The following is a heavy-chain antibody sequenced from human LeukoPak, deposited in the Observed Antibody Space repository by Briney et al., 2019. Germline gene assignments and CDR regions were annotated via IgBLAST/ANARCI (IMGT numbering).Heavy chain of an antibody. CDR1: GFTFSSYA. J-gene: IGHJ4*02. CDR2: ISGSGGST. V-gene: IGHV3-23*01. CDR3: AKDGRVTIFGVVIPSYYFDY. D-gene: IGHD3-3*01. Sequence: GGSLRLSCAASGFTFSSYAMSWVRQAPGKGLEWVSGISGSGGSTYYADSVKGRFTISRDNSKNTLYLQMNSLRAEDTAVYYCAKDGRVTIFGVVIPSYYFDYWGQGTLVTVSS.